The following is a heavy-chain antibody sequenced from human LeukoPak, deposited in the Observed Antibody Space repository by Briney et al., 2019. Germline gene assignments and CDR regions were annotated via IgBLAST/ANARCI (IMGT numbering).Heavy chain of an antibody. D-gene: IGHD3-16*01. CDR2: ISTTSGFR. CDR3: AKGSPPGD. V-gene: IGHV3-11*05. J-gene: IGHJ4*02. CDR1: GFTFSDYY. Sequence: GGSLRLSCAASGFTFSDYYMTWIRRAPGKGLEWVSYISTTSGFRNYADSVRGRFTISGDNAKNSLYLQMNTLRDEDTAVYYCAKGSPPGDWGQGTLVTVSS.